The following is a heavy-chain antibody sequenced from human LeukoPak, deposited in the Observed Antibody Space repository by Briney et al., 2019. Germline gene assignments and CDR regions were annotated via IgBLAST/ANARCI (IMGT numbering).Heavy chain of an antibody. D-gene: IGHD3-3*01. J-gene: IGHJ5*02. CDR1: AGTFSSYA. Sequence: SVKVSCKASAGTFSSYAISWVRQAPGQGLEWMGRIIPIFGTANYAQKFQGRVTITTDESTSTAYMELSSLRSEDTAVYYCAGSLRFLEWLPQFDPWGQGTLVTVSS. CDR2: IIPIFGTA. CDR3: AGSLRFLEWLPQFDP. V-gene: IGHV1-69*05.